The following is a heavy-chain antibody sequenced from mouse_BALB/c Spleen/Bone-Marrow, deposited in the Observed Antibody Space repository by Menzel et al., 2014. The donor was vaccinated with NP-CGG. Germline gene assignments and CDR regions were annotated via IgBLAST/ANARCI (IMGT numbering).Heavy chain of an antibody. J-gene: IGHJ4*01. CDR3: ARSGSSGYHYYAMDY. V-gene: IGHV3-8*02. CDR2: ISYSGST. D-gene: IGHD3-1*01. Sequence: EVQLQESGPSLVKPSQTLSLTCSVTGDSITSGYWNWIRKFPGNKLEYMGYISYSGSTYYNPSLKSRISITRDTSKNLCYLQLNSVTTKDTATYYCARSGSSGYHYYAMDYWGQGTSVTVSS. CDR1: GDSITSGY.